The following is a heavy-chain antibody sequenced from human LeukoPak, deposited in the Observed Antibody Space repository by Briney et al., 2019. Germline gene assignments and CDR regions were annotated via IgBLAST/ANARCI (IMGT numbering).Heavy chain of an antibody. CDR3: ARVATGRWGAFDI. D-gene: IGHD3-10*01. CDR2: INYSGTT. J-gene: IGHJ3*02. Sequence: SETLSLTCTVSGGSISSSSYYWGWIRQPPGKGLEWIGSINYSGTTHYNPSLESRVTMSVDTSKNQFSLKLSSVTAADTAVYYCARVATGRWGAFDIWGQGTMVTVSS. V-gene: IGHV4-39*07. CDR1: GGSISSSSYY.